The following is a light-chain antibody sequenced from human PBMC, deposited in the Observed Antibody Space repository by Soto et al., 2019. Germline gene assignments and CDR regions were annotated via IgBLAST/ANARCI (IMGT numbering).Light chain of an antibody. J-gene: IGLJ2*01. CDR1: SSDVGGYNY. Sequence: QSALTQPASVSGSPGQSITISCTGTSSDVGGYNYVSWYQQHPGKAPKLMIYDVSNRPSGVSNRFSGSRSGNTASLTISGLQAEDEADDYCRSYTSSSTRVFGGGTQLSVL. V-gene: IGLV2-14*01. CDR2: DVS. CDR3: RSYTSSSTRV.